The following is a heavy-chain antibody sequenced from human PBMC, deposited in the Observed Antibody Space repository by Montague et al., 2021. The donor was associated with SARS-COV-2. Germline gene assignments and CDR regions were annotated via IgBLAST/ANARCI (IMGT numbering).Heavy chain of an antibody. D-gene: IGHD5-24*01. CDR1: GGSISSYY. CDR2: IYYSGST. CDR3: ARVFPRWLQFDPYFDY. J-gene: IGHJ4*02. V-gene: IGHV4-59*01. Sequence: SETLSLTCTVSGGSISSYYWSWIRQPPGKGLEWIGYIYYSGSTNYNHSLTRRVTISVDTSKNQFSLKLSSVTAADTAVYYCARVFPRWLQFDPYFDYWGQGTLVTVSS.